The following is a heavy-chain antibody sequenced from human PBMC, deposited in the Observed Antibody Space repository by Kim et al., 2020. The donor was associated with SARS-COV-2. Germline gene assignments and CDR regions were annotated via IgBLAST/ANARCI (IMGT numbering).Heavy chain of an antibody. CDR1: GYTFTGYY. D-gene: IGHD1-1*01. CDR3: ARYIQPGCCRCNNCRSYF. V-gene: IGHV1-2*06. CDR2: INPNSGDT. J-gene: IGHJ2*01. Sequence: ASVKVSCKASGYTFTGYYMHWVRQAPGQGLEWMGRINPNSGDTNYAQKFQGRFTMTSDTSISTAYMELSRLGSDDTAVYYCARYIQPGCCRCNNCRSYF.